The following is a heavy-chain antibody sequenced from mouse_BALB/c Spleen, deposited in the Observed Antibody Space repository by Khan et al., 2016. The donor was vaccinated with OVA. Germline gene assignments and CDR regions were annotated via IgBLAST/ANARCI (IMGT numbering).Heavy chain of an antibody. CDR3: TRRTTGYAMDY. J-gene: IGHJ4*01. CDR1: GYTFTSNT. Sequence: QVQLQQSGAELARPGASVKMSCKTSGYTFTSNTMHWVKQRPGQGLEWIGYINPRSDYTIYSQKFKDKATLTADISSSTAYMQLSSLTSDDSAVYYCTRRTTGYAMDYWGQGTSVNVSS. V-gene: IGHV1-4*01. D-gene: IGHD2-14*01. CDR2: INPRSDYT.